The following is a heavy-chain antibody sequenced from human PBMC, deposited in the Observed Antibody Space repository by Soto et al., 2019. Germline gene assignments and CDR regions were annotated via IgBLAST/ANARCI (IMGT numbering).Heavy chain of an antibody. CDR3: AGDHDSGGYSFDY. J-gene: IGHJ4*02. CDR2: ISYDGSNS. V-gene: IGHV3-30-3*01. Sequence: GGSLRLSCAASGFAFRSYAMHWVRQAPGKGLEWVAVISYDGSNSYDTDSVQGRFTISRDNSKNTLYLQMDSLRVEDTAVYYCAGDHDSGGYSFDYWDQGTLVTVSS. CDR1: GFAFRSYA. D-gene: IGHD3-22*01.